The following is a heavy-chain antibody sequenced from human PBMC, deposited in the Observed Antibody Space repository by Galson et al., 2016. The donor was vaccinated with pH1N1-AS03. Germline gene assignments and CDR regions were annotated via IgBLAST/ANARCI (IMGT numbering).Heavy chain of an antibody. D-gene: IGHD1-26*01. CDR1: GDAIGSYY. J-gene: IGHJ4*02. CDR3: AGLVGGSLDY. CDR2: VYTSGST. Sequence: TCTVSGDAIGSYYWSWIRQPAGKGLQWIGRVYTSGSTNYNPSLKSRVTMSVDISKNQFSLKLNSVTAADTAVYYCAGLVGGSLDYWGQGTLVTVSS. V-gene: IGHV4-4*07.